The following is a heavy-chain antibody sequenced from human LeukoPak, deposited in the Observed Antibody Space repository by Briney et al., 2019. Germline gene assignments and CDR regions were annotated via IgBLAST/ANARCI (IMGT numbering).Heavy chain of an antibody. Sequence: NPSETLSLTCAVSGGSLSPHYWSWIRRPLGKGLEWIGEINNRGTTNYSPSLRGRATISVDTSKNQFSLRLTSVTAADTAMYYCTRVPLWWLTPFDFWGQGTLATVSS. D-gene: IGHD5-12*01. CDR3: TRVPLWWLTPFDF. V-gene: IGHV4-34*01. CDR1: GGSLSPHY. CDR2: INNRGTT. J-gene: IGHJ4*02.